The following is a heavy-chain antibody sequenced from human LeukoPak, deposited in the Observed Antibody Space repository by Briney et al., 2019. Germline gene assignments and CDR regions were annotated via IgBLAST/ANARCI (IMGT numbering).Heavy chain of an antibody. Sequence: SVKVSCKASGGTFSSYAISWVRQAPGQGLEWMGGTIPIFGTANYAQKFQGRVTITADESTSTAYMELSSLRSEDTAVYYCARVSPSIAAADTYYYYYYMDVWGKGTTVTISS. CDR2: TIPIFGTA. CDR3: ARVSPSIAAADTYYYYYYMDV. J-gene: IGHJ6*03. CDR1: GGTFSSYA. V-gene: IGHV1-69*01. D-gene: IGHD6-13*01.